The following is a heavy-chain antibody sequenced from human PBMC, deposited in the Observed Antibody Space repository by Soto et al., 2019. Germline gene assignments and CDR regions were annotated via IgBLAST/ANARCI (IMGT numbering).Heavy chain of an antibody. J-gene: IGHJ4*02. CDR3: AREGEAGTTWYYFDY. CDR2: IIPIFGTA. V-gene: IGHV1-69*13. CDR1: GGTFSSYA. Sequence: SVKVSCKASGGTFSSYAISWVRQAPGQGLEWMGGIIPIFGTANYAQKFQGRVTITADESTSTAYMELSSLRSEDTAVYYCAREGEAGTTWYYFDYWGQGTLVTVSS. D-gene: IGHD1-7*01.